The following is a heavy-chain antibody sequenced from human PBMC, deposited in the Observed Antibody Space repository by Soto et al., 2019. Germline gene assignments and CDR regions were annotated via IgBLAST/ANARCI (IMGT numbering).Heavy chain of an antibody. Sequence: APVKVSCKASGYTFASNAISWARHAPGQGLEWMGWISAYNGNTNYAQKLQGRVTMTTDTSTSTAYMELRSLRSDDTAVYYCARGFGVVISNWFDPWGQGTLVTVSS. J-gene: IGHJ5*02. CDR2: ISAYNGNT. CDR1: GYTFASNA. D-gene: IGHD3-3*01. V-gene: IGHV1-18*01. CDR3: ARGFGVVISNWFDP.